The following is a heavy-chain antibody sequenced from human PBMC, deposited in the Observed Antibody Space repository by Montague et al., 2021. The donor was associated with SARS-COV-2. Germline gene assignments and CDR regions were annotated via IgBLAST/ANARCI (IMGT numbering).Heavy chain of an antibody. V-gene: IGHV3-9*01. CDR1: GFTFDDYA. CDR3: AKEVEGAPAFDY. J-gene: IGHJ4*02. Sequence: SLRLSCAASGFTFDDYAMHWVRQAPGKGLEWVSGISWNSGTIDYADSVKGRFTISRDNAKNSLYLQMNSLRAEDTALYYCAKEVEGAPAFDYLGQGTLVTDSS. CDR2: ISWNSGTI. D-gene: IGHD1-26*01.